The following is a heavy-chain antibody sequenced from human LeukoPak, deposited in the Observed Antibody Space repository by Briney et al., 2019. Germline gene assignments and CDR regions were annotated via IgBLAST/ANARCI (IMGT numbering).Heavy chain of an antibody. V-gene: IGHV3-30*02. J-gene: IGHJ4*02. D-gene: IGHD2-21*02. CDR2: IRYDGSNK. CDR1: GIIFRTYS. CDR3: AKDHRAYCGGDCVDFDY. Sequence: GGSLRLSCASSGIIFRTYSMKRVRQAPGKGLEWVAFIRYDGSNKYYADSVKGRFTISRDNSKNTLYLQMNSLRAEDTAVYYCAKDHRAYCGGDCVDFDYWGQGTLVTVSS.